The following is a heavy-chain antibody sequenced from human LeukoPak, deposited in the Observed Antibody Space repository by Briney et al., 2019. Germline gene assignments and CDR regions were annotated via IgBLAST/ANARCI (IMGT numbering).Heavy chain of an antibody. CDR2: INHSGDS. CDR1: RGAASGHH. V-gene: IGHV4-34*01. D-gene: IGHD3-16*01. CDR3: TTTPLGGRGGSYLGFDP. Sequence: PSETLSLTCAVYRGAASGHHWSWSRQPPGKGLEWIGEINHSGDSNYNPSLRSRVTISVDTSKNQFSLKLSSVTAADTAVYYCTTTPLGGRGGSYLGFDPWGQGTLVTVSS. J-gene: IGHJ5*02.